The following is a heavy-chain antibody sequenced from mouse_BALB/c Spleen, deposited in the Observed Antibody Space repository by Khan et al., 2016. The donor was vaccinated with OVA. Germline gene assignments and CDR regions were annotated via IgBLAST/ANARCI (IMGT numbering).Heavy chain of an antibody. CDR1: GYSITSNYA. V-gene: IGHV3-2*02. D-gene: IGHD1-1*01. CDR2: ISYSGRT. J-gene: IGHJ4*01. Sequence: EVQLQESGPGLVKPSQSLSLTCTVTGYSITSNYAWNWIRQFPGNKLEWMGYISYSGRTNSNPSLKSRISITRDTSKNQFFLQLNSVTTEDTATYYCARGNYYGYAMDYWGQGTSITVSS. CDR3: ARGNYYGYAMDY.